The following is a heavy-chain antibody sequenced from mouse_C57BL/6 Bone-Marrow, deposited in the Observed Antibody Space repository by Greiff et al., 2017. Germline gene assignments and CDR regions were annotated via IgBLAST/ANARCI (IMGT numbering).Heavy chain of an antibody. V-gene: IGHV2-9-1*01. CDR1: GFSLTSYA. CDR3: ARTKEGDSNFAWFAY. CDR2: IWTGGGT. Sequence: VQRVESGPGLVAPSQSLSITCTVSGFSLTSYAISWVRQPPGKGLEWLGVIWTGGGTNYNSALNSRLSISKDNSKSQVFLKMNSLQTDDTARYYCARTKEGDSNFAWFAYWGQGTLVTVSA. J-gene: IGHJ3*01. D-gene: IGHD2-5*01.